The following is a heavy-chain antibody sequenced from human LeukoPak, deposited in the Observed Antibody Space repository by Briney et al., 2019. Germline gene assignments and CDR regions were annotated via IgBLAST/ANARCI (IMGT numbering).Heavy chain of an antibody. CDR1: GYTFTGYC. CDR3: VRSPAYSSGFSREYFQQ. CDR2: INAYNGNT. V-gene: IGHV1-18*01. Sequence: ASVKVSCKASGYTFTGYCMSWVRQAPGQGLEWMGWINAYNGNTNYAQKFQGRVTMTTDTTTSTAYVELESLRSDYSAVYYCVRSPAYSSGFSREYFQQWGQGTLVTVS. J-gene: IGHJ1*01. D-gene: IGHD3-22*01.